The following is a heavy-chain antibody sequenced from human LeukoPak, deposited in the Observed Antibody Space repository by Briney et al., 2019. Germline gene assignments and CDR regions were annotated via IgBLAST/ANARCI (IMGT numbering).Heavy chain of an antibody. CDR3: AKVMLQFLEWTPNWFDP. CDR2: ISISGGST. J-gene: IGHJ5*02. CDR1: GITFSRYA. Sequence: PGGSLRLSCAASGITFSRYAMSWVRQAPGKGMEWVSSISISGGSTYYADSVKDRFTISRDNSKKTLYLQMNSLRAEDTAVYYCAKVMLQFLEWTPNWFDPWGQGTLVTVSS. V-gene: IGHV3-23*01. D-gene: IGHD3-3*01.